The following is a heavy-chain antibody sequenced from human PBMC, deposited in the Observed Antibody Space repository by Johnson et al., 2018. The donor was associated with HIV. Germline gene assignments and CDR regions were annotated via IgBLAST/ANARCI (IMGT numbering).Heavy chain of an antibody. CDR3: ARAGQLPEDAFDI. J-gene: IGHJ3*02. V-gene: IGHV3-53*01. CDR2: IYSGGST. D-gene: IGHD1-7*01. Sequence: MQLVESGGGLIQPGGSLRLSCEASGFTVRSNYISWVRQAPGKGLEWVSVIYSGGSTYYADSVKGRFTISRDNSKNTLYLQMNSLRAEDTAVYYCARAGQLPEDAFDIWGQGTMVTVSS. CDR1: GFTVRSNY.